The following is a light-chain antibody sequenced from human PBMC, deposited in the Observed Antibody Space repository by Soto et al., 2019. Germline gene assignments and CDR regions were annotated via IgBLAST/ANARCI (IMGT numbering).Light chain of an antibody. CDR1: QSLLNSIGSNY. Sequence: DIVMTQSPLSLPVTPGEPASISCRSSQSLLNSIGSNYLAWYLQKPGQSPQLLIYLGSNRASGVPDRCSGSGSGTDVTLKISRVEAEDVGVYHCMQALTAPPTFGQGTKVEIK. CDR3: MQALTAPPT. V-gene: IGKV2-28*01. J-gene: IGKJ1*01. CDR2: LGS.